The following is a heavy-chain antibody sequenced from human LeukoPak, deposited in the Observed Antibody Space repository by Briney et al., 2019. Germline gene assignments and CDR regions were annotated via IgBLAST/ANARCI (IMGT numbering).Heavy chain of an antibody. V-gene: IGHV4-59*12. CDR1: GGSISSYY. CDR2: IYYSGST. J-gene: IGHJ4*02. Sequence: SETLSLTCTVSGGSISSYYWSWIRQPPGKGLEWIGYIYYSGSTNYNPSLKSRVTISVDTSKNQFSLKLSSVTAADTAVYYCASGGGDHYYDSSGYLYYFDYWGQGTLVTVSS. D-gene: IGHD3-22*01. CDR3: ASGGGDHYYDSSGYLYYFDY.